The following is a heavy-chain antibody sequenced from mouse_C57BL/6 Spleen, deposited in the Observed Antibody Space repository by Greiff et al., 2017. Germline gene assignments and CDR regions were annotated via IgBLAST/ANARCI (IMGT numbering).Heavy chain of an antibody. J-gene: IGHJ4*01. Sequence: EVKLVESGGGLVKPGGSLKLSCAASGFTFSSYTMSWVRQTPEKRLEWVATISGGGGNTYYPDSVKGRFTISRDNAKNTLYLQMSSLRSEDTALYYCASYDYEGAMDYWGQGTSVTVSS. D-gene: IGHD2-4*01. CDR3: ASYDYEGAMDY. CDR2: ISGGGGNT. CDR1: GFTFSSYT. V-gene: IGHV5-9*01.